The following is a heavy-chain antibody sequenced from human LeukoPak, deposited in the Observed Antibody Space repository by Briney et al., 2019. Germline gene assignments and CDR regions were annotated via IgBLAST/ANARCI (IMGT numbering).Heavy chain of an antibody. CDR2: IYYSGNT. V-gene: IGHV4-39*07. CDR3: ATVSRIAADQNWFDP. Sequence: PSETLSLTCTVSGDSIISINYFWGWIRQPPGKGLEWIGSIYYSGNTYYNPSLRGRVTISVDTSKNQFSLKLSSVTAADTAVYYCATVSRIAADQNWFDPWGQGTLVTVSS. CDR1: GDSIISINYF. J-gene: IGHJ5*02. D-gene: IGHD6-13*01.